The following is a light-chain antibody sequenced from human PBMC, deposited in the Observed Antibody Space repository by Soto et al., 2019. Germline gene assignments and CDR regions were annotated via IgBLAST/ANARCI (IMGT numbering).Light chain of an antibody. CDR2: WAS. CDR1: QSVLYSSSNRNC. V-gene: IGKV4-1*01. CDR3: QQYYGIPLT. Sequence: DIVMTQSPDSLAVSLGERATINCKSIQSVLYSSSNRNCLAGYQQKPGQPPKLLISWASTRESGVPDRFSGSGSGTDFTLTISSLQAEDVAVYYCQQYYGIPLTFGGGTKVEIK. J-gene: IGKJ4*01.